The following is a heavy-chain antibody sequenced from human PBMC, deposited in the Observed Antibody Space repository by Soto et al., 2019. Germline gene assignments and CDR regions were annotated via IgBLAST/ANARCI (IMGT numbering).Heavy chain of an antibody. V-gene: IGHV3-23*01. J-gene: IGHJ3*02. CDR1: GLSFSSYA. CDR2: ISGSGGST. D-gene: IGHD3-22*01. CDR3: AKDRITMIVVAADAFDI. Sequence: GGSLRLSCAASGLSFSSYAMSWVRQAPGKGLEWVSAISGSGGSTYYADSVKGRFTISRDNSKNTLYLQMNSLRAEDTAVYYCAKDRITMIVVAADAFDIWGQGTMVTVSS.